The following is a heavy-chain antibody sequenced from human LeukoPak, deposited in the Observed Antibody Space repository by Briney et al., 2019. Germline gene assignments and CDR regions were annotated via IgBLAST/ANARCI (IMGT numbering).Heavy chain of an antibody. Sequence: PGGSLRLSCAASGFTFSTSWMHWVRQAPGKGLVWVSRINSDGSSTSYADSVKGRFTISRDNAKNTLYLQMNSLRAEDTAVYYCARDSDYGDYSGNHWGQGTLVTVSS. CDR2: INSDGSST. J-gene: IGHJ4*02. CDR1: GFTFSTSW. CDR3: ARDSDYGDYSGNH. D-gene: IGHD4-17*01. V-gene: IGHV3-74*01.